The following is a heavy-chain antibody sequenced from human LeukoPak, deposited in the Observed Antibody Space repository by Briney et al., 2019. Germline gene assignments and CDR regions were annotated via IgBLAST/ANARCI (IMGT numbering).Heavy chain of an antibody. CDR3: ARDLNDYGDYVWFDP. CDR2: INPSGGST. D-gene: IGHD4-17*01. J-gene: IGHJ5*02. Sequence: ASVKVSCKASGYTFTSYYMHWVRQAPGQGLEWMGIINPSGGSTSYAQKFQGRVTMTRDTSTSTVYMELSSLRSEDTAVYYCARDLNDYGDYVWFDPWGQGTLVTVSS. V-gene: IGHV1-46*01. CDR1: GYTFTSYY.